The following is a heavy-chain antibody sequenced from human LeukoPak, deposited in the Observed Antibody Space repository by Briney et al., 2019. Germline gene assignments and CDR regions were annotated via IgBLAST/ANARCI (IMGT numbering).Heavy chain of an antibody. CDR3: ARVRPTRLGYCSSTSCYRYDY. D-gene: IGHD2-2*01. CDR2: ISAYNGNT. V-gene: IGHV1-18*01. Sequence: ASVTVSCKASGYTFTSYGISWVRQAPGQGLEWMGWISAYNGNTNYAQKLQGRVTMTTDTSTSTAYMELRSLRSDDTAVYYCARVRPTRLGYCSSTSCYRYDYWGQGTLVTVSS. J-gene: IGHJ4*02. CDR1: GYTFTSYG.